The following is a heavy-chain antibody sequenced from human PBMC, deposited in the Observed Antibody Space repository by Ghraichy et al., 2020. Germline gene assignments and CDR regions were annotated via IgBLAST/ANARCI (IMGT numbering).Heavy chain of an antibody. Sequence: GRSLRLSCAASGFTFSDYYMSWIRQAPGKGLEWVSYISSSSSYTNYADSVKGRFTISRDNAKNSLYLQMNSLRAEDTAVYYCARGTYGGNPSSPLKYYYGMDVWGQGTTVTVSS. J-gene: IGHJ6*02. CDR1: GFTFSDYY. V-gene: IGHV3-11*06. CDR2: ISSSSSYT. CDR3: ARGTYGGNPSSPLKYYYGMDV. D-gene: IGHD4-23*01.